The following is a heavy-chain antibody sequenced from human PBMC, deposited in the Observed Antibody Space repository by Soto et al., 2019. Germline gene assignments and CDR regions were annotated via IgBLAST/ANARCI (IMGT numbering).Heavy chain of an antibody. Sequence: SETLSLTCNVSGGSISNYYWNWFRRPPGKGLEWIGYIYYRGSTKYNPSLKSRGTISADKSRNQFSLKLTSVTAADTAVYYCAREVASPGAWYFDLWGRGTLVT. V-gene: IGHV4-59*01. CDR2: IYYRGST. D-gene: IGHD5-12*01. J-gene: IGHJ2*01. CDR3: AREVASPGAWYFDL. CDR1: GGSISNYY.